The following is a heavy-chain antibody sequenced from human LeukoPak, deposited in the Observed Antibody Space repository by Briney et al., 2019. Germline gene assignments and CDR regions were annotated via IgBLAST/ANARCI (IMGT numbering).Heavy chain of an antibody. CDR1: GGSISSYY. CDR3: ARVTRQAYFDY. Sequence: SETLSLTCTVSGGSISSYYWSWIRQPPGKGLEWIGYIYYSGSTNYNPSLMSRVTISVDTSKNQFSLKLSSVTAADTAVYYCARVTRQAYFDYWGQGTLVTVSS. CDR2: IYYSGST. D-gene: IGHD3-16*01. V-gene: IGHV4-59*01. J-gene: IGHJ4*02.